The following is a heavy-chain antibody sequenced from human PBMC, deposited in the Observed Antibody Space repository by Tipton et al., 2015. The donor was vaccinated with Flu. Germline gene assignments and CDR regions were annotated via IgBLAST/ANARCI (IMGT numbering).Heavy chain of an antibody. J-gene: IGHJ5*02. V-gene: IGHV1-69*18. Sequence: QLVQSGAEVKKHGSSVRVSCRASGGTFRNSAINWVRQTTGQGLEWLGRIIPPSGSANYAQQFQDRVTITADESTSTAYMELSSLRSEDRAVYFCARSPHNTSGGVIGSFDPWGQGTLVTVSS. CDR2: IIPPSGSA. CDR1: GGTFRNSA. D-gene: IGHD3-16*02. CDR3: ARSPHNTSGGVIGSFDP.